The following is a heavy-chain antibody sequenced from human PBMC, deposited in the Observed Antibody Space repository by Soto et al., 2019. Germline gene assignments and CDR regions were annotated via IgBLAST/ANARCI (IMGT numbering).Heavy chain of an antibody. CDR3: ARTYDSSGPFDY. CDR1: GFTFSSYG. Sequence: GGSLRLSCVASGFTFSSYGMHWVRQAPGKGLEWVAVIWYDGSNKYYADSVRGRFTISRDNSKNTLYLQMNSLRAEDTAVYYCARTYDSSGPFDYWGQGTLVTVSS. CDR2: IWYDGSNK. D-gene: IGHD3-22*01. V-gene: IGHV3-33*01. J-gene: IGHJ4*02.